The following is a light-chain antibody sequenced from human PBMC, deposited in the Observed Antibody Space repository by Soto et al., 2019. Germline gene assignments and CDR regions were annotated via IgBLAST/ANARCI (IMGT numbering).Light chain of an antibody. CDR3: GSYTSSSTTV. J-gene: IGLJ2*01. CDR2: DVS. V-gene: IGLV2-14*01. Sequence: QSVLTQPASVSGSPGQSITISCTGTSSDVGGYNYVSWNQQHPGKAQKLIIYDVSNRPSGVSNRFSGSKSGNTASLTISWLQAEDEADYYCGSYTSSSTTVFGGGTKVTVL. CDR1: SSDVGGYNY.